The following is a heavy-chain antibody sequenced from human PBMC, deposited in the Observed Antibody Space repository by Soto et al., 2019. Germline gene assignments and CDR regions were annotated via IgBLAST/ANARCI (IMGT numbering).Heavy chain of an antibody. Sequence: QVQLVQSGAEVKKPGASVRVSCKASGYTFASFDINWVRQATGQGLEWVGWMNPKSGNAGYAQKFQGRVTMTRDTSTSTAYMDLVSVRSDDTVVYYCARGLFYYGMDVWGQGTAVTVSS. CDR2: MNPKSGNA. CDR1: GYTFASFD. V-gene: IGHV1-8*01. CDR3: ARGLFYYGMDV. J-gene: IGHJ6*02.